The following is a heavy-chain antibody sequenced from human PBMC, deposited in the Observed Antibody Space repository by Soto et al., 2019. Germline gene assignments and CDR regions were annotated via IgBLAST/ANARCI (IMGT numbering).Heavy chain of an antibody. Sequence: QVQLVESGGGVVQPGRSLRLSCVVSGFTFSSFGMHWVRQAPGKGLEWVAVIAFDGSDEYYGDSVKGRFSISRDNSKSTLYLQMNSLRPEDAAVYYCAKGLYSYGSSYFESWGQGTRVTVSS. CDR2: IAFDGSDE. CDR3: AKGLYSYGSSYFES. V-gene: IGHV3-30*18. D-gene: IGHD5-18*01. J-gene: IGHJ4*02. CDR1: GFTFSSFG.